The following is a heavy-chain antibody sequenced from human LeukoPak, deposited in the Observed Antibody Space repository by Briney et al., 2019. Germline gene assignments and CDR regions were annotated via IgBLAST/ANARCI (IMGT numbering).Heavy chain of an antibody. CDR2: IYHSGST. Sequence: SETLSLTCAVSGYSISSGYYWGWIRQPPGKGLEWIGSIYHSGSTYYNPSLKSRVTISVETSKNQFSPKLSSVTAADTAVYYCASTMVRGVIRPPHGAFDIWGQGTMVTVSS. V-gene: IGHV4-38-2*01. D-gene: IGHD3-10*01. J-gene: IGHJ3*02. CDR1: GYSISSGYY. CDR3: ASTMVRGVIRPPHGAFDI.